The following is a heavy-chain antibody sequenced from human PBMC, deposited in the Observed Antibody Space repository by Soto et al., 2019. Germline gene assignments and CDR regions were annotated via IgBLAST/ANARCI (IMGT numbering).Heavy chain of an antibody. Sequence: ASVKVSCKVSGYTLTELSMHWLRQSPGKGLEWMGGFDPEDGETIYAQKFQGRVTMTEDTSTDTAYMELSSLRSEDTAVYYCATRSGGLFDYWGQGTLVTVSS. CDR2: FDPEDGET. CDR3: ATRSGGLFDY. V-gene: IGHV1-24*01. J-gene: IGHJ4*02. CDR1: GYTLTELS. D-gene: IGHD3-10*01.